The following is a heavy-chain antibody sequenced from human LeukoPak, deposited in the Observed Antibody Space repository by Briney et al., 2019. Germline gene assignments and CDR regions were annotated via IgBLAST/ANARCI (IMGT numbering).Heavy chain of an antibody. CDR3: ARAKRFYYGSGSNEGNWFDP. CDR1: GFTFSSYW. Sequence: GGSLRLSCAASGFTFSSYWMHWVRQAPGKGLVWVSRINSDGSSTSYADSVKGRFTISRDNAKNTLYLQMNSLRAEDTAVYYCARAKRFYYGSGSNEGNWFDPWGQGTLVTVSS. J-gene: IGHJ5*02. D-gene: IGHD3-10*01. V-gene: IGHV3-74*01. CDR2: INSDGSST.